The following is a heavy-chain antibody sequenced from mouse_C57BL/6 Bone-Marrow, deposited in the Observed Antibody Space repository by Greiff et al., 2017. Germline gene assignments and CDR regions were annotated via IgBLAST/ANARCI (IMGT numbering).Heavy chain of an antibody. D-gene: IGHD3-2*02. V-gene: IGHV1-7*01. CDR1: GYTFTSYW. J-gene: IGHJ3*01. CDR2: INPSSGYT. CDR3: ARSEEHRLLFAY. Sequence: VQVVESGAELAKPGASVKLSCKASGYTFTSYWMHWVKQRPGQGLEWIGYINPSSGYTKYNQKFKVKATLTADKSSSTAYMQLSSLTYEDSAVYYCARSEEHRLLFAYWGQGTLVTVSA.